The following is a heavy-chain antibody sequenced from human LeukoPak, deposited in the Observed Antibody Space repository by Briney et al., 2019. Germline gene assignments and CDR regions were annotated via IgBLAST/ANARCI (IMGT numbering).Heavy chain of an antibody. CDR2: INPNSGGT. CDR3: ARSRGSNFDFDY. V-gene: IGHV1-2*06. CDR1: GYIFTGFY. Sequence: GASVKVSCEASGYIFTGFYMHWVRQAPGQGLEWMGRINPNSGGTNSVQKFQGRVTMTRDTSINTAYMELNSLRSDDTAVYYCARSRGSNFDFDYWGQGTLVTVSS. J-gene: IGHJ4*02. D-gene: IGHD1-26*01.